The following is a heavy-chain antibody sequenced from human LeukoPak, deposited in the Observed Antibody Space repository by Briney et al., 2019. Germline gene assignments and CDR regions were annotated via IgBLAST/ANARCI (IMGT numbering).Heavy chain of an antibody. J-gene: IGHJ4*02. D-gene: IGHD2-2*02. CDR2: IIPIFGTA. CDR3: EGYCSSTSCYSPPTTHSY. V-gene: IGHV1-69*01. CDR1: GGTFSSYA. Sequence: SVKVSCKASGGTFSSYAISWVRQAPGQGLEWMGGIIPIFGTANYAQKFQGRVTITADESTSTAYMELSGLRSEDTAVYYCEGYCSSTSCYSPPTTHSYWGQGTLVTVSS.